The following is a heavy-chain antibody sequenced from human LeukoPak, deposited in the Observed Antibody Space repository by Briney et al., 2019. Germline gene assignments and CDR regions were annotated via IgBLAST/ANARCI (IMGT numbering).Heavy chain of an antibody. CDR2: IYDSGST. Sequence: PSETLSLTCTVSGGSISRSNYYWGWIRQPPGKGLEWIGSIYDSGSTYYNPSLKSRVTMSVDTSKNQFSLKLSSVTAADTALYYCARDYGGWYYFDYWGQGTLVTVSS. J-gene: IGHJ4*02. D-gene: IGHD6-19*01. CDR1: GGSISRSNYY. V-gene: IGHV4-39*07. CDR3: ARDYGGWYYFDY.